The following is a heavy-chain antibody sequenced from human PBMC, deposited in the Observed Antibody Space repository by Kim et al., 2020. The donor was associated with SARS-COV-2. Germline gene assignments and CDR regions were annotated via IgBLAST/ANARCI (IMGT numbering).Heavy chain of an antibody. Sequence: GGSQRLSCAASGFTFRSYWINWVRQAPGKGLVWVSRMSGDASTTNYADSVKGRFTMSRDNAENTVYLQMNSLRGDDTAVYYCARGMFRNGLDVWGQGTTVTVSS. CDR3: ARGMFRNGLDV. CDR2: MSGDASTT. CDR1: GFTFRSYW. V-gene: IGHV3-74*01. J-gene: IGHJ6*02. D-gene: IGHD1-1*01.